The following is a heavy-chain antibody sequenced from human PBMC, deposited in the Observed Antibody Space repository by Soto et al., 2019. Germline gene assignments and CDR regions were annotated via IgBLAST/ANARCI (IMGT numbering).Heavy chain of an antibody. CDR2: IIPIFGTA. CDR3: ARDRSRQPLYFDY. D-gene: IGHD1-1*01. J-gene: IGHJ4*02. V-gene: IGHV1-69*13. CDR1: GGTFSSYA. Sequence: GASVKVSCKASGGTFSSYAISWVRQAPGQGLEWMGGIIPIFGTANYAQKFQGRVTITADESTSTAYMELSSLRSEDTAVYYCARDRSRQPLYFDYCGQGPLVTVYS.